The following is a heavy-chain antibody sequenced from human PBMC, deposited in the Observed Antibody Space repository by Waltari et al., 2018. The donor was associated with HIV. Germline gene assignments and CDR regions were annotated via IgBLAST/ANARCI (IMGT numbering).Heavy chain of an antibody. V-gene: IGHV3-53*02. CDR1: GFSVSNTF. J-gene: IGHJ5*01. CDR3: AREGYTRSSGRGNWFDS. D-gene: IGHD6-6*01. Sequence: EVQLVETGGGLILPGGSLRLSCAASGFSVSNTFISWVRQAPGKGLEWVSVIYSGGSTFYADSVRGRFTMSRDTSKNMVYLQMNSLRVEDTAVYYCAREGYTRSSGRGNWFDSWGQGTLVTVSS. CDR2: IYSGGST.